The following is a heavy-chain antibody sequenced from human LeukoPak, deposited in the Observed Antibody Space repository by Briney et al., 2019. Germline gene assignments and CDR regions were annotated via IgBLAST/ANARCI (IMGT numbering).Heavy chain of an antibody. J-gene: IGHJ4*02. CDR1: GFTFDSFA. V-gene: IGHV3-23*01. CDR2: VTGGGDNT. CDR3: AKRSVGAEPYSFDF. D-gene: IGHD1-26*01. Sequence: PGGSLRLSCAASGFTFDSFAMSWVRQAPGKGLEWVSSVTGGGDNTYYPDSVKGRFTVSRDNSKNTLYLQMSSLRAEDTAIYYCAKRSVGAEPYSFDFWGQGTLVTVSS.